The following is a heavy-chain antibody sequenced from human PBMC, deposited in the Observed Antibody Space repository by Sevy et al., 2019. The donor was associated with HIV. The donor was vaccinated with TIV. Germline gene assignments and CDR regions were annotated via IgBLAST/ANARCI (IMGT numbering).Heavy chain of an antibody. D-gene: IGHD1-26*01. Sequence: SETLSLTCAVSGGSITSLYWNWIRQPPGKGLEWIANIYYNGHVNYNPTLKSRVTLSLDTSKNQFSLRLSSVTAADTAMYYCAGENAWGRGYSWGQGTLVTVSS. CDR3: AGENAWGRGYS. CDR1: GGSITSLY. V-gene: IGHV4-59*08. CDR2: IYYNGHV. J-gene: IGHJ4*02.